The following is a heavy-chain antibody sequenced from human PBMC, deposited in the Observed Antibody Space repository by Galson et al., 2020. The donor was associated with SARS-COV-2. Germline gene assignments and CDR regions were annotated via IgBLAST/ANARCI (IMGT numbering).Heavy chain of an antibody. D-gene: IGHD3-22*01. Sequence: SETLSLTCAVSGGSISSGGSSWSWIRQPPGKGLEWIGYIYHSGSTYYNPSLKSRVTISVDRSKNQFSLKLSSVTAADTAVYYCARIQDSSWYYYLDAFDIWGQGTMVTVSS. CDR3: ARIQDSSWYYYLDAFDI. V-gene: IGHV4-30-2*01. CDR1: GGSISSGGSS. J-gene: IGHJ3*02. CDR2: IYHSGST.